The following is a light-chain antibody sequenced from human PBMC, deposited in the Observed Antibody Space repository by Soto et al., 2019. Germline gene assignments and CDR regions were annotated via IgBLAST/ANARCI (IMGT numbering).Light chain of an antibody. CDR2: DAS. CDR3: EQRSNWLWT. CDR1: QSVSSY. Sequence: DIVLTLSPATLSLSPGERATLSCRASQSVSSYLAWYQQKPGQAPRLLIYDASNRATGIPARFSGSGSGTDFTLTISSLEPEDFAVYYCEQRSNWLWTFGQGTKVDIK. J-gene: IGKJ1*01. V-gene: IGKV3-11*01.